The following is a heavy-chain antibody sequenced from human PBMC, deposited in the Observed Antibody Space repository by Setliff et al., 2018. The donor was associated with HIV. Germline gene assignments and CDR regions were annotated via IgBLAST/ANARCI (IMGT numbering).Heavy chain of an antibody. Sequence: SETLSLTCTVSGGSISSGDYYWNWIRQYPGKGLEWIGYIYYSGSTYYNPSLKSRVTISVDTSKNQFSLELSSVTTADTAVYYCAGASRSSYYYYYMDVWGKGTTVTVSS. CDR1: GGSISSGDYY. V-gene: IGHV4-31*03. D-gene: IGHD3-10*01. J-gene: IGHJ6*03. CDR3: AGASRSSYYYYYMDV. CDR2: IYYSGST.